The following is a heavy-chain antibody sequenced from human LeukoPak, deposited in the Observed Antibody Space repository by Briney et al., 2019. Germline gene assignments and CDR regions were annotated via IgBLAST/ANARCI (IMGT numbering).Heavy chain of an antibody. Sequence: ASVKVSCKAPGGTFSSFSISWVRQAPGQGLEWMGGIIPIFGAPNYAQSFQGRVTISADTSSNTAYMELNSLRSQDTAVYFCATRSMAATLASPNYYYYLDVWGQGTTVTVSS. CDR2: IIPIFGAP. V-gene: IGHV1-69*06. J-gene: IGHJ6*03. CDR1: GGTFSSFS. D-gene: IGHD6-6*01. CDR3: ATRSMAATLASPNYYYYLDV.